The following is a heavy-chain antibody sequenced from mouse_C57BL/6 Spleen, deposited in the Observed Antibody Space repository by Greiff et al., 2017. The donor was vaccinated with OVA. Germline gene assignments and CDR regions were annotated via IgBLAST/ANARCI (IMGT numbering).Heavy chain of an antibody. J-gene: IGHJ2*01. Sequence: QVQLQQSGAELVRPGASVTLSCKASGYTFTDYEMHWVKQTPVHGLEWIGAIDPETGGTAYNQKFKGKAILTADKSSSTAYMELRSLTSEDSAVYYCTREGIYYLDDWGQGTTLTVSS. CDR2: IDPETGGT. CDR1: GYTFTDYE. V-gene: IGHV1-15*01. CDR3: TREGIYYLDD.